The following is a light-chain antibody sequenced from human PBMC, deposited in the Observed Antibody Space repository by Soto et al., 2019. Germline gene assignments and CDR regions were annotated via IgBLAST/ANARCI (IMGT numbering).Light chain of an antibody. J-gene: IGLJ2*01. CDR1: TSNIGSSL. V-gene: IGLV1-44*01. Sequence: QSVLTQPPSTSGSPGQRVTISCSGSTSNIGSSLVYWYQLLPGRAPKLLIYGNEARPSGVLVRFSCSKSGTSGSLAISGLQSEDEADYYCSAWDGSRNGVVFGGGTKLTVL. CDR2: GNE. CDR3: SAWDGSRNGVV.